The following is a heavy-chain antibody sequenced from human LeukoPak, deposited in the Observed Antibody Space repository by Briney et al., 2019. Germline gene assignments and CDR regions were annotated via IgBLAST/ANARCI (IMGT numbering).Heavy chain of an antibody. CDR1: GFTFSSYA. CDR3: ARFCGSCRIGTGNSNTDFDY. CDR2: ISGSGGST. Sequence: PGGSLRPSCAASGFTFSSYAMSWVRQAPGKGLEWVSAISGSGGSTYYADSVKGRFTISRDNSKNTLYLQMNSLRAEDTAVYYCARFCGSCRIGTGNSNTDFDYWGQGTLVTVSS. J-gene: IGHJ4*02. V-gene: IGHV3-23*01. D-gene: IGHD2-15*01.